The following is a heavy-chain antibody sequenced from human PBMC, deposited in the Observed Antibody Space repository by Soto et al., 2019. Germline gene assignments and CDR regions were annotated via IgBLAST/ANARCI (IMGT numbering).Heavy chain of an antibody. CDR2: ISYDGSNK. Sequence: GGSLRLSCAASGFTFSSYAMHWVRQAPGKGLEWVAVISYDGSNKYYADSVKGRFTISRDNSKNTLYLQMNSLRAEDTAVYYCAREVPKEELPGGNLDYWGQGTLVTVSS. CDR3: AREVPKEELPGGNLDY. D-gene: IGHD1-26*01. V-gene: IGHV3-30-3*01. CDR1: GFTFSSYA. J-gene: IGHJ4*02.